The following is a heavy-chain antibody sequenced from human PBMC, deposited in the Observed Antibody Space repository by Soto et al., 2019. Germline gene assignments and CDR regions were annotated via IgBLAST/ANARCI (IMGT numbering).Heavy chain of an antibody. V-gene: IGHV3-23*01. D-gene: IGHD1-26*01. Sequence: PGGSLRLSCAASGFTFSSYAMNWVRQAPGKGLEWISVISNSGHSAYYADSVKGRFTISRDNSKNTLYLQIKSLRAEDTAAYYGAKGGPTFLNWFGSWGKGTRATV. CDR2: ISNSGHSA. CDR3: AKGGPTFLNWFGS. J-gene: IGHJ5*01. CDR1: GFTFSSYA.